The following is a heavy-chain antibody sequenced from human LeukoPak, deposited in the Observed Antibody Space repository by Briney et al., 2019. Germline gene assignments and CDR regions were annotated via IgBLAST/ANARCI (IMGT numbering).Heavy chain of an antibody. J-gene: IGHJ4*02. D-gene: IGHD6-13*01. CDR2: IYYGGST. CDR3: ARQVAAAGDFDY. Sequence: SETLSLTCAVSGGSISGYSWSWIRQSPGKGLEWIGYIYYGGSTSYNPSLKSRLIISVDTSKNQFSLKLSSVTAADTAVYYCARQVAAAGDFDYWGQGTLVTVSS. V-gene: IGHV4-59*08. CDR1: GGSISGYS.